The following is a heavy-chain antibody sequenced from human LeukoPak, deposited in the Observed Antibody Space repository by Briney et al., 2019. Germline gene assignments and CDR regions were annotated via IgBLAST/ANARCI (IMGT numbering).Heavy chain of an antibody. CDR1: GFSFSDYY. CDR2: INSLSPRGT. D-gene: IGHD6-13*01. V-gene: IGHV3-11*01. J-gene: IGHJ4*02. CDR3: AKVRAAGTDFDY. Sequence: GGSLRLSCAASGFSFSDYYMSWIRQAPGKGLEWVSLINSLSPRGTSYGDSVKGRFTTSRDDAANSLFLQMNSLKVEDTAIYYCAKVRAAGTDFDYWGQGTLVTVSS.